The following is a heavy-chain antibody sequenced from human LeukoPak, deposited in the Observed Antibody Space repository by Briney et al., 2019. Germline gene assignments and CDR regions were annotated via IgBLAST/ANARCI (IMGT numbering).Heavy chain of an antibody. CDR3: ATVDVAARHSDY. J-gene: IGHJ4*02. CDR2: IIPIFGTA. V-gene: IGHV1-69*13. Sequence: ASVKVSCKASGGTFSSYAISWVRQAPGQGLEWMGGIIPIFGTANYAQKFQGRVTITADESTSTAYMELSSLRSEDTAVYYCATVDVAARHSDYWGQGTLVTVSS. D-gene: IGHD6-6*01. CDR1: GGTFSSYA.